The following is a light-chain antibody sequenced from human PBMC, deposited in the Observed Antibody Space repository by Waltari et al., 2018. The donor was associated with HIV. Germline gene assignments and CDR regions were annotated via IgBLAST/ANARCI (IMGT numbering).Light chain of an antibody. Sequence: DIQMTQSPSSLSASVGDRVTITCRASQGVRQYVAWYHQRPGEPPKIVIYGATIIQAGVEPRFSASGSGTDFSLTISSLRAEDLGIYYCQTYNGPPFAFGGGTKV. CDR1: QGVRQY. CDR3: QTYNGPPFA. CDR2: GAT. J-gene: IGKJ4*01. V-gene: IGKV1-27*01.